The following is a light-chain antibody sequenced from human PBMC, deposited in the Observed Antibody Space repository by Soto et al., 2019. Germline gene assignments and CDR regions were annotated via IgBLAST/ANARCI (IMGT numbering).Light chain of an antibody. CDR1: SSDVGGYNY. V-gene: IGLV2-14*01. J-gene: IGLJ1*01. Sequence: QSVLTQPASVSGSPGQSITIACTGTSSDVGGYNYVSRFQQHPGKAPKLMISEVSNRPSGVSNRFSASKSGNTASLTISGLQSEDEATYYCSSYSSSSTLVFGTGTKVTVL. CDR2: EVS. CDR3: SSYSSSSTLV.